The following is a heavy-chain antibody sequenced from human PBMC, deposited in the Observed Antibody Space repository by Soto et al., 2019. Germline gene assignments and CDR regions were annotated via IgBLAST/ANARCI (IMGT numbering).Heavy chain of an antibody. CDR3: ARDLTQWELTPFDYGMDV. J-gene: IGHJ6*02. Sequence: PSYTLSLTCTVSSDSISSGGYYLSWIRQHPGKGLEWIGYIYYSGSTYYNPSLKSRVTISVDTSKNQFSLKLSSVTAADTAVYYCARDLTQWELTPFDYGMDVWGQGTTVTVSS. CDR2: IYYSGST. CDR1: SDSISSGGYY. V-gene: IGHV4-31*03. D-gene: IGHD1-26*01.